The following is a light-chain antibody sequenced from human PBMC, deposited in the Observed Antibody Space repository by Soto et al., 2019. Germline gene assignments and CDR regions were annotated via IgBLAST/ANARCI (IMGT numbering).Light chain of an antibody. V-gene: IGKV3-20*01. CDR3: QQCGGSPFT. CDR1: QSVSVNS. CDR2: AAS. Sequence: EIVLTQSPGTLSLSPGERATLSCRASQSVSVNSLAWYQQKGGQAPRLLIYAASTRATGVPDRFSGTGSGTDFALTISRLKTDDSAVYYCQQCGGSPFTFGPGTKVDIK. J-gene: IGKJ3*01.